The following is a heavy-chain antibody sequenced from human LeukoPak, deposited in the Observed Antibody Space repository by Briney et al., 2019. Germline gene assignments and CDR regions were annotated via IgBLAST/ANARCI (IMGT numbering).Heavy chain of an antibody. D-gene: IGHD3-10*01. CDR1: GVIFSNYW. J-gene: IGHJ4*02. CDR3: ARDFYQSIAYYYGSGSYYFDY. Sequence: GGSLRLSCAASGVIFSNYWMHWVRQAPGKGLEWVAFIRYDGSNKYYADSVKGRFTISRDNSKNTLYLQMNSLRAEDTAVYYCARDFYQSIAYYYGSGSYYFDYWGQGTPVTVSS. CDR2: IRYDGSNK. V-gene: IGHV3-30*02.